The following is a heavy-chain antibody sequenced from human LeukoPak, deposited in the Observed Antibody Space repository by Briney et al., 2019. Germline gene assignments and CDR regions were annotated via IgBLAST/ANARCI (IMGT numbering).Heavy chain of an antibody. CDR1: GGSISSYD. V-gene: IGHV4-59*01. CDR2: IYYSGST. Sequence: PSETLSLTCTVSGGSISSYDWSWIRQPPPQGLGLIGYIYYSGSTNYNPSLKSRVTISVDTSKNQFSLKLSSVTAADTAVYYCAREYYYGSGSHHRWFDPWGQGTLVTVSS. J-gene: IGHJ5*02. D-gene: IGHD3-10*01. CDR3: AREYYYGSGSHHRWFDP.